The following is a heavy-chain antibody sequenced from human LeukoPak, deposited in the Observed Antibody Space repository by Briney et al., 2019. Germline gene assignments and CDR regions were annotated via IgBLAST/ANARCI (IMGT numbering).Heavy chain of an antibody. CDR1: GGSISSSSYY. V-gene: IGHV4-39*01. CDR2: IYYSGST. D-gene: IGHD3-3*01. Sequence: SETLSLTCTVSGGSISSSSYYWGWIRQPPGKGLEWIGSIYYSGSTYYNPSLKSRVTISVDTSKNQFSLKLSSVTAADTAVYYCARQSSITIFGVVIKSIMDVWGKGTTVTVSS. J-gene: IGHJ6*04. CDR3: ARQSSITIFGVVIKSIMDV.